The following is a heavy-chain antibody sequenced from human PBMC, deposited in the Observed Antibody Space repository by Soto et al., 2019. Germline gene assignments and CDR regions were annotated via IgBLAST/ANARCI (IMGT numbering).Heavy chain of an antibody. CDR1: GFIFSSYT. CDR3: ARAPFSSGWYDNYYFDY. V-gene: IGHV3-21*01. Sequence: PGGSLRLSCAASGFIFSSYTMSWVRQAPGKGLEWVSSITSSSDYIYYADSVKGRFTISRDNAKNSLYLQMNSLRADDTAVYYCARAPFSSGWYDNYYFDYWGQGTLVTVSS. D-gene: IGHD6-19*01. CDR2: ITSSSDYI. J-gene: IGHJ4*02.